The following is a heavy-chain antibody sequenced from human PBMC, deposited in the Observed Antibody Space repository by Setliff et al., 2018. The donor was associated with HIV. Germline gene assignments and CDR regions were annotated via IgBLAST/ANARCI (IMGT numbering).Heavy chain of an antibody. J-gene: IGHJ4*02. CDR1: GYSISSGYY. CDR3: ARGAYYYDSSGYYPLYFDY. V-gene: IGHV4-38-2*02. D-gene: IGHD3-22*01. CDR2: IYHSGST. Sequence: SETLSLTCTVSGYSISSGYYWGWIRQPPGKGLEWIGSIYHSGSTYYNPSLKSRVTISVDTSKNQFSLKLSSVTAADTAVYYCARGAYYYDSSGYYPLYFDYWGQGTLVTVSS.